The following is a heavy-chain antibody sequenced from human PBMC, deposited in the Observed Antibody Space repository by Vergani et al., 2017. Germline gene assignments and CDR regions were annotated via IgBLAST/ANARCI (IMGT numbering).Heavy chain of an antibody. Sequence: QVQLQESGPGLVKPSETLSLTCTVSGGSVSSGSYYWSWIRQPAGKGLEWIGYIYYSGSTNYNPSLKSRVTISVDTSKNQFSLKLSSVTAADTAVYYCAREGTSGSYYFDYWGQGTLVTVSS. V-gene: IGHV4-61*10. CDR3: AREGTSGSYYFDY. D-gene: IGHD1-26*01. CDR2: IYYSGST. CDR1: GGSVSSGSYY. J-gene: IGHJ4*02.